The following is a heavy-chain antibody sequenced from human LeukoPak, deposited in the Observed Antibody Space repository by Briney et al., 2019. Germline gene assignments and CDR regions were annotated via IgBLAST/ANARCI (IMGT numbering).Heavy chain of an antibody. CDR1: GFTVSTNY. V-gene: IGHV3-66*01. CDR2: IYSGGST. J-gene: IGHJ3*02. Sequence: GGSLRLSCGASGFTVSTNYMSWVRQAPGKGLEWVSIIYSGGSTYYADSVKGRFTISRDNSKNTLYLQMNSLRAEDTAVYYCASAGYTSSSGRAFDIWGQGTMVTVSS. D-gene: IGHD6-13*01. CDR3: ASAGYTSSSGRAFDI.